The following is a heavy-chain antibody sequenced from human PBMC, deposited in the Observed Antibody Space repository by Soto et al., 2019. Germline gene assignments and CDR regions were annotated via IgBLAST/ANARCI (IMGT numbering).Heavy chain of an antibody. CDR3: AREGRSGVVVPAAIATDYYMDV. J-gene: IGHJ6*03. CDR1: GGTFSSYT. D-gene: IGHD2-2*01. CDR2: IIPILGIA. Sequence: SVKVSCKASGGTFSSYTISWVRQAPGQGLEWMGRIIPILGIANYAQKFQGRVTITADKSTSTAYMELSSLRSEDTAVYYCAREGRSGVVVPAAIATDYYMDVWGKGTTVTVSS. V-gene: IGHV1-69*04.